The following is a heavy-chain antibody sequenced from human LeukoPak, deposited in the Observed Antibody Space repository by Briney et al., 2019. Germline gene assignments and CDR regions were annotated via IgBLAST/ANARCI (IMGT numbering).Heavy chain of an antibody. J-gene: IGHJ4*02. Sequence: PGRSLRLSCAASGFTFDDYAMHWVRQAPGKGLEWVSGISWNSGSIGYADSVKGRFTISRDSAKNSLYLQMNSLRAEDTALYYGGRKAPQGELPPTAFDSGARGPLATVS. V-gene: IGHV3-9*01. D-gene: IGHD1-26*01. CDR2: ISWNSGSI. CDR1: GFTFDDYA. CDR3: GRKAPQGELPPTAFDS.